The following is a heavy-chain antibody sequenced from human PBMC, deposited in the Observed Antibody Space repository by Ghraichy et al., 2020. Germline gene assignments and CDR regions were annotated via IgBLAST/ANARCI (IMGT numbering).Heavy chain of an antibody. V-gene: IGHV4-39*07. J-gene: IGHJ2*01. CDR3: ARVLVPPGSRYFDL. D-gene: IGHD2-2*01. CDR1: GGSISSSSYF. CDR2: IYYRGNT. Sequence: SQTLSLTCTVSGGSISSSSYFWGWIRQPPGKGLEWIGSIYYRGNTYYNPPLKSRVTISVDTSKNQFSLKLGSVTAADTAVYYCARVLVPPGSRYFDLWGRGTLVTVSS.